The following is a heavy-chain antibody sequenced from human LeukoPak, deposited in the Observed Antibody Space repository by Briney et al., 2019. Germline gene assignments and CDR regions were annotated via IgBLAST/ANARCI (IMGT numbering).Heavy chain of an antibody. J-gene: IGHJ5*02. D-gene: IGHD6-13*01. CDR1: DGSINTPNYY. CDR3: ARQEQQLIYNWFDP. Sequence: PSETLSLTCTVSDGSINTPNYYWGWIRQPPGKGLEWIGYIYYSGSTNYNPSLKSRVTISVDTSKNQFSLKLSSVTAADTAVYYCARQEQQLIYNWFDPWGQGTLVTVSS. V-gene: IGHV4-61*01. CDR2: IYYSGST.